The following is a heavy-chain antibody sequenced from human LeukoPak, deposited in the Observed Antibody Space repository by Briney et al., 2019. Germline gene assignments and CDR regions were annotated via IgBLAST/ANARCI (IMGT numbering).Heavy chain of an antibody. D-gene: IGHD6-25*01. CDR3: ARGPLEVPESANYYYYGMDV. CDR1: GFTFSSYG. J-gene: IGHJ6*02. Sequence: PGGSLRLSCAASGFTFSSYGMHWVRQAPGKGLEWVAVISYDGSNKYYADSVKGRFTISRDNSKNTLYLQMNSLRAEDTAVYYCARGPLEVPESANYYYYGMDVWGQGTTVTVSS. CDR2: ISYDGSNK. V-gene: IGHV3-30*03.